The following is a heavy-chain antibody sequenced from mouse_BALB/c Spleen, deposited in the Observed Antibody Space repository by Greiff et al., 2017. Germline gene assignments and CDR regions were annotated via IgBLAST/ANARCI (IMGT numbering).Heavy chain of an antibody. J-gene: IGHJ4*01. CDR1: GYAFTNYL. D-gene: IGHD2-14*01. V-gene: IGHV1-54*01. CDR3: ARYRGDYAMDY. CDR2: INPGSGGT. Sequence: VQLQQSGAELVRPGTSVKVSCKASGYAFTNYLIEWVKQRPGQGLEWIGVINPGSGGTNYNEKFKGKATLTADKSSSTAYMQLSSLTSDDSAVYFCARYRGDYAMDYWGQGTSVTVSS.